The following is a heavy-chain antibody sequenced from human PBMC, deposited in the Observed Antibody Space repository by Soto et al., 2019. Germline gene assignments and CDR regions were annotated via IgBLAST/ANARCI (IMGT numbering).Heavy chain of an antibody. Sequence: GGSVRLSCAASGFTFSSYAMSWVRQAPGKGLEWVSAISGSGGSTYYADSVKGRFTISRDNSKNTLYLQMNSLRAEDTAVYYCAKNCGGDCGHFDYWGQGTLVTVSS. CDR3: AKNCGGDCGHFDY. D-gene: IGHD2-21*02. CDR2: ISGSGGST. CDR1: GFTFSSYA. J-gene: IGHJ4*02. V-gene: IGHV3-23*01.